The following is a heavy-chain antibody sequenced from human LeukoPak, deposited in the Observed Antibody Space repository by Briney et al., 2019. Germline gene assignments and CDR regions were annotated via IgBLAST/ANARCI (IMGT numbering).Heavy chain of an antibody. J-gene: IGHJ3*02. Sequence: GASVKVSCKASGYTFTSYDINWVRQATGQGLEWMGWMNPNSGNTGYAQKFQGRVTMTRNTSISTAYMELSSLRSEDTAVYYCARDYPNKRFGDGFDIWGQGTMVTVSS. V-gene: IGHV1-8*01. CDR2: MNPNSGNT. D-gene: IGHD3-16*01. CDR1: GYTFTSYD. CDR3: ARDYPNKRFGDGFDI.